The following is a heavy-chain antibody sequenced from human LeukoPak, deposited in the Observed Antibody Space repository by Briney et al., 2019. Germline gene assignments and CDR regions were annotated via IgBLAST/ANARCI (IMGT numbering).Heavy chain of an antibody. J-gene: IGHJ6*03. CDR2: IIPILGIA. D-gene: IGHD2-2*01. Sequence: GASVKVSCKASGGTFSSYAISWVRQAPGQGLEWMGRIIPILGIANYAQKFQGRVTITEDTSTDTAYMELSSLRSEDTAVYYCATDNGYCSSTSCYRDYYYYMDVWGKGTTVTVSS. CDR1: GGTFSSYA. V-gene: IGHV1-69*04. CDR3: ATDNGYCSSTSCYRDYYYYMDV.